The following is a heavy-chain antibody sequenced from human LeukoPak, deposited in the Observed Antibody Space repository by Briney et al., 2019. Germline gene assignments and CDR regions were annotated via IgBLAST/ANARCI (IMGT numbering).Heavy chain of an antibody. J-gene: IGHJ4*02. V-gene: IGHV3-30-3*01. Sequence: GGSLRLSCAASGFTFSSYAMSWVRQTPGKGLEWVAVISYDGSNKYYADSVKGRFTISRDNSKNTLYLQINSLRAEDTAVYYCAREAGGYDYVWGSYRKGLDYGGQGTLVTVSS. CDR1: GFTFSSYA. D-gene: IGHD3-16*02. CDR3: AREAGGYDYVWGSYRKGLDY. CDR2: ISYDGSNK.